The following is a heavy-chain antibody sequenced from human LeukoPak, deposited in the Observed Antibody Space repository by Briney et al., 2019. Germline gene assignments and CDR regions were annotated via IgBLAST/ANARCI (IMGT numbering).Heavy chain of an antibody. CDR1: GGSISSGSYY. CDR2: IYYSGST. V-gene: IGHV4-39*01. Sequence: SETLSLTCTVSGGSISSGSYYWGCIRQPPGKGLEWIGTIYYSGSTYYNPSLKSRVTISIDTSKNQFSLNLSSVTATDTAVYYCARPLLGVVGAFDPWGQGTLVTVSS. D-gene: IGHD2-21*01. CDR3: ARPLLGVVGAFDP. J-gene: IGHJ5*02.